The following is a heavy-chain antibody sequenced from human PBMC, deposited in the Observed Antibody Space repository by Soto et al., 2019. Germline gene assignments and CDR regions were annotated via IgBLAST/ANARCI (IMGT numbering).Heavy chain of an antibody. J-gene: IGHJ6*03. CDR2: IYYSGST. Sequence: SETRSLTCTVSGGSISSSSYYWGWIRQPPGKGLEWIGSIYYSGSTYYNPSLKSRVTISVDTSKNQFSLKLSSVTAADTAVYYCARSRGCSGGSCCDYYYYYYMDVWGKGTTVTVPS. D-gene: IGHD2-15*01. CDR3: ARSRGCSGGSCCDYYYYYYMDV. V-gene: IGHV4-39*01. CDR1: GGSISSSSYY.